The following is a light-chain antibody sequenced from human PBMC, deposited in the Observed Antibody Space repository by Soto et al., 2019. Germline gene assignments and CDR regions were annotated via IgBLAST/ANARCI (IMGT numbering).Light chain of an antibody. CDR3: SSYAGSNIYV. J-gene: IGLJ1*01. V-gene: IGLV2-8*01. Sequence: QPVLTQPPSASGSPGQSVTISCTGTSSDVGGYKYVSWYQQHPGKAPKLMIYEVSKRPSGVPDRFSGSKSGNTASLTVSGLQAEDEADYYCSSYAGSNIYVFGTGTKLTVL. CDR1: SSDVGGYKY. CDR2: EVS.